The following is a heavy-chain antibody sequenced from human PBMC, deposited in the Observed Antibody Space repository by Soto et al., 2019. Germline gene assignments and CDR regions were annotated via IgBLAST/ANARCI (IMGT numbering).Heavy chain of an antibody. D-gene: IGHD4-17*01. CDR3: PAPAFGDYWYFDL. J-gene: IGHJ2*01. CDR1: GFTFSSSI. Sequence: QMQLVQSGPEVKKPGTSVKVSCKASGFTFSSSIVQWVRQARGQRLEWIGWIVVGSGHTNYEQKFQERVTITRDISTSTAYMELSSLRSEDTAVYYCPAPAFGDYWYFDLCGRGTLVTVSS. CDR2: IVVGSGHT. V-gene: IGHV1-58*01.